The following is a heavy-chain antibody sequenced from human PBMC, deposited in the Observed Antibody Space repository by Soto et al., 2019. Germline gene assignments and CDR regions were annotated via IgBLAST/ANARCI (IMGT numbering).Heavy chain of an antibody. CDR2: ISAYNGNT. CDR1: GYTFTSYG. V-gene: IGHV1-18*01. D-gene: IGHD3-3*01. J-gene: IGHJ4*02. Sequence: QVQLVQSGAEVKKPGASVKVSCKASGYTFTSYGISWVRQAPGQGLEWMGWISAYNGNTNYAQKLQGRVTMTTDTSTSTAYMELRSLRSDDTAVYYCARASRKVLEWLSPPYDYWGQGTLVTVSS. CDR3: ARASRKVLEWLSPPYDY.